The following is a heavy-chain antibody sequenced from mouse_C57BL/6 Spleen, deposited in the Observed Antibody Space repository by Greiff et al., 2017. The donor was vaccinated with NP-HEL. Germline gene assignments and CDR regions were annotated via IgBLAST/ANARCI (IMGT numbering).Heavy chain of an antibody. D-gene: IGHD2-3*01. Sequence: VKLQQPGAELVKPGASVKMSCKASGYTFTSYWITWVKQRPGQGLEWIGDIYPGSGSTNYNEKFKSKATLTVDTSSSTAYMQLSSLTSEDSAVYYCSRSGDGYYWYFDVWGTGTTVTVSS. V-gene: IGHV1-55*01. CDR2: IYPGSGST. CDR3: SRSGDGYYWYFDV. CDR1: GYTFTSYW. J-gene: IGHJ1*03.